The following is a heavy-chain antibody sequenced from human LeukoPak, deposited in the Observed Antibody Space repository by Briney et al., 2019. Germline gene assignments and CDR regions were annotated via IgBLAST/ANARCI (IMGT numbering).Heavy chain of an antibody. CDR3: ARVLYVWGSYRQYYFDY. D-gene: IGHD3-16*02. Sequence: GGSLRLSCAASGFTFSSYSMNWVRQAPGKGLEWVSSISSSSSYIYYADSVKGRFTISRDNAKNSLYLQMNSLRTEDTAVYYCARVLYVWGSYRQYYFDYWGQGTLVTVSS. CDR1: GFTFSSYS. J-gene: IGHJ4*02. V-gene: IGHV3-21*01. CDR2: ISSSSSYI.